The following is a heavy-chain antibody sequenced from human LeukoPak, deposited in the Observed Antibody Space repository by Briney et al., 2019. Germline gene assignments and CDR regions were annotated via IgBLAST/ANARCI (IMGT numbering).Heavy chain of an antibody. Sequence: SAKVSCKASGGTFSSYAISWVRQAPGQGLEWMGGIIPIFGTANYAQKFQGRVTITADESTSTAYMELSSLRSEDTAVYYCARGDAYDFWSGPIDYWGQGTLVTVSS. CDR3: ARGDAYDFWSGPIDY. J-gene: IGHJ4*02. CDR2: IIPIFGTA. D-gene: IGHD3-3*01. CDR1: GGTFSSYA. V-gene: IGHV1-69*13.